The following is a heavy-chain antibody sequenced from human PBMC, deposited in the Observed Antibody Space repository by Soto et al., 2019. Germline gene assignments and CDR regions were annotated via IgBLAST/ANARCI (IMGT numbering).Heavy chain of an antibody. CDR1: GFTFSDYY. D-gene: IGHD4-17*01. Sequence: PGGSLRLSCAASGFTFSDYYIHWIRRAPGKGLEWISYISGNGEIIQYAASARGRFTISRDNAENSVYSEMDSLRAEDTALYYCARDVDADFRTDFDYWGRGTLVTVSS. CDR2: ISGNGEII. J-gene: IGHJ4*02. CDR3: ARDVDADFRTDFDY. V-gene: IGHV3-11*01.